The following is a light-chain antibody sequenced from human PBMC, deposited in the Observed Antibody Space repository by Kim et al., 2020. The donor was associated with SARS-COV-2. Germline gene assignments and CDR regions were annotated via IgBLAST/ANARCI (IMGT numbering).Light chain of an antibody. CDR1: KLGDKY. V-gene: IGLV3-1*01. Sequence: GSPGQTPSITCSGDKLGDKYASWYQQQPGQSPVLVIYQDSKRPSGIPERFSGSNSGNTATLTISGTQAMDEADYYCQAWDSSTGVFGGGTQLTVL. CDR2: QDS. J-gene: IGLJ3*02. CDR3: QAWDSSTGV.